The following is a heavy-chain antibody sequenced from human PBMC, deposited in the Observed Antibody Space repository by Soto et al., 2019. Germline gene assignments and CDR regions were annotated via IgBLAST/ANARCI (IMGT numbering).Heavy chain of an antibody. CDR3: ATGGHNDGYNFYHGMDV. D-gene: IGHD3-16*01. Sequence: QVQVVQSGAEVKKPGSSVKVSCKVSGGIFTNNAISWVRQAPGQGLEWLGGVIPLFDTAYYAQIFRGRLRISADGATTTAYMALSGLTSAETAVYFCATGGHNDGYNFYHGMDVWGQGTTVTVS. CDR1: GGIFTNNA. CDR2: VIPLFDTA. V-gene: IGHV1-69*01. J-gene: IGHJ6*02.